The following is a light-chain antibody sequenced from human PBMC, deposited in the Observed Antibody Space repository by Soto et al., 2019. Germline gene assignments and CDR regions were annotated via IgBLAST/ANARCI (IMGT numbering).Light chain of an antibody. CDR1: QSVSSSY. V-gene: IGKV3-20*01. CDR2: GAS. Sequence: EIVLTQSPGTLSLSPGERATLSCRASQSVSSSYLAGYQQKPGQAPRLLIYGASSRATGIPDRFSGSGSETDFTLTISGLEPEDFAVYYCQQYGSSPEGFTFGPGTKVDIK. CDR3: QQYGSSPEGFT. J-gene: IGKJ3*01.